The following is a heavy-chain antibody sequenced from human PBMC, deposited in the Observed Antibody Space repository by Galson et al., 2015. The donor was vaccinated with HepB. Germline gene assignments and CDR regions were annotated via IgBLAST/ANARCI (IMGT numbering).Heavy chain of an antibody. Sequence: SVKVSCKVSGSTLTELSMHWVRQAPGKGLEWMGGFDPEDGETIYAQKFQGRVTMTEDTSTDTAYMELSSLRSEDTAVYYCATDHADRGGAVAGTGFDYWGQGTLVTVSS. D-gene: IGHD6-19*01. CDR3: ATDHADRGGAVAGTGFDY. CDR2: FDPEDGET. J-gene: IGHJ4*02. V-gene: IGHV1-24*01. CDR1: GSTLTELS.